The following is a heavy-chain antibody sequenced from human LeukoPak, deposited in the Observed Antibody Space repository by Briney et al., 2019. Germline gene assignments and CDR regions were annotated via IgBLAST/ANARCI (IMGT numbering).Heavy chain of an antibody. V-gene: IGHV3-7*01. D-gene: IGHD4-23*01. CDR3: ASGTTAVYFDY. CDR2: IKQDGSEK. J-gene: IGHJ4*02. CDR1: GFTFSSYW. Sequence: SGGSLRLSCAASGFTFSSYWMSWVRQAPGKGLEWVANIKQDGSEKYYVDSVKGRFTISRANAKNSLYLQMNSLRAEDTAVYYCASGTTAVYFDYWGQGTLVTVSS.